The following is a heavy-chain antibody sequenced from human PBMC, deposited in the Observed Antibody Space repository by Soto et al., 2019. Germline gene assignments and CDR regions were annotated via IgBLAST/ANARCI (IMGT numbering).Heavy chain of an antibody. CDR3: ASLHSSGLKPHLDP. CDR2: MNPNSGNT. D-gene: IGHD6-19*01. Sequence: ASVKVSCKASGYTFTSYDINWVRQATGQGLEWMGWMNPNSGNTVYAQKFQGRVTMTRNTSISTAYMELSSLRSEDTAVYYCASLHSSGLKPHLDPWGQGTLVTVSS. V-gene: IGHV1-8*01. CDR1: GYTFTSYD. J-gene: IGHJ5*02.